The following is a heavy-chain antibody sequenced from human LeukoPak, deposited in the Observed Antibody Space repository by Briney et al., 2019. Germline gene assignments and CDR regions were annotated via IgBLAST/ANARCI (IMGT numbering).Heavy chain of an antibody. V-gene: IGHV3-33*01. Sequence: GGSQRLSCAASGFTFSSYGMHWVRQAPGKGLEWVAVIWYDGSNKYYADSVKGRFTISRDNSKNTLYLQMNSLRAEDTAVYYCARDRRAGNYYYYGMDVWGQGTTVTVSS. D-gene: IGHD6-13*01. CDR2: IWYDGSNK. J-gene: IGHJ6*02. CDR3: ARDRRAGNYYYYGMDV. CDR1: GFTFSSYG.